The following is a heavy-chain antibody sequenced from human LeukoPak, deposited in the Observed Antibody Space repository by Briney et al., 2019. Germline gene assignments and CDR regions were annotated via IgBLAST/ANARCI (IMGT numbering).Heavy chain of an antibody. CDR3: ARGGYYYDSSGYRFDY. D-gene: IGHD3-22*01. CDR2: ISAYNGET. CDR1: GYTFTIYG. J-gene: IGHJ4*02. V-gene: IGHV1-18*01. Sequence: ASVKVSCTASGYTFTIYGINWVRQAPGQGLEWMGWISAYNGETNYAQKLEGRVTMTTDTATSTASMELRSLRCGDTAMYYCARGGYYYDSSGYRFDYWGQGTLVTVSS.